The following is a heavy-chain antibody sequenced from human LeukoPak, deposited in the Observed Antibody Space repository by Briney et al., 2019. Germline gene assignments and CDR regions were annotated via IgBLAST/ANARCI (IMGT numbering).Heavy chain of an antibody. Sequence: PGGSLRLSCAASGFTFSDSNVHWARQASGKGLEWVARIRDKKNTYATEYAASVKGRFTISRDDSKNTAYLQMNSLKTEDTAVYYCTRQGPDIASDFDYWGQGTLVTVSS. CDR2: IRDKKNTYAT. CDR1: GFTFSDSN. J-gene: IGHJ4*02. CDR3: TRQGPDIASDFDY. V-gene: IGHV3-73*01. D-gene: IGHD5-12*01.